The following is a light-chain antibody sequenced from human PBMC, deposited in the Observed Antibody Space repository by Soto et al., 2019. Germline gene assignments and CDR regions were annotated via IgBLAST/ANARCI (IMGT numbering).Light chain of an antibody. J-gene: IGLJ1*01. CDR1: SSDVGAYNY. CDR3: SSFRSTSTLYV. CDR2: DVS. Sequence: QSALTQPAFVSGSPGQSITISCTGTSSDVGAYNYVSWYQQHPGKAPKLMIYDVSNRPSGVSNRFSGSKSGNTASLTISGFQAEDEADYYCSSFRSTSTLYVFGTGTKLTVL. V-gene: IGLV2-14*01.